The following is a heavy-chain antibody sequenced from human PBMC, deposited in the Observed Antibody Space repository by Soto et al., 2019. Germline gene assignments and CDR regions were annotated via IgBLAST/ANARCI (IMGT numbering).Heavy chain of an antibody. Sequence: PSETLSLTCAVYGGSFSGYYWSWIRQPPGKGLEWIGEINHSGSTNYNPSLKSRVTISVDTSKNQFSLKLSSVTAADTAVYYCAGGYSGYATSYYYYGMDVWGQGTTVTV. D-gene: IGHD5-12*01. CDR1: GGSFSGYY. V-gene: IGHV4-34*01. J-gene: IGHJ6*02. CDR2: INHSGST. CDR3: AGGYSGYATSYYYYGMDV.